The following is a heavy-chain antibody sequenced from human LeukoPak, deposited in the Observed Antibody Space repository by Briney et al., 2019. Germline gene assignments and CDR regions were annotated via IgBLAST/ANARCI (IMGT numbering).Heavy chain of an antibody. CDR2: ISSSSSYI. V-gene: IGHV3-21*01. J-gene: IGHJ5*02. CDR3: ARDTRHYDFWSGYPNWFDP. CDR1: GFTFSSYS. D-gene: IGHD3-3*01. Sequence: PGGSLRLSCAASGFTFSSYSMNWVGQAPGQGLEWVSSISSSSSYIYYADSVKGRFTISRDNAKNSLYLQMNSLRAEDTAVYYCARDTRHYDFWSGYPNWFDPWGQGTLVAVSS.